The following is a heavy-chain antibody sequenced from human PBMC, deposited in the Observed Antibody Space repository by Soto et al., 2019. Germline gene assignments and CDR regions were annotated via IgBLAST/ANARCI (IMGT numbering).Heavy chain of an antibody. CDR1: GFTVSSNY. CDR2: IYSDGST. J-gene: IGHJ6*02. CDR3: ARDRSGSSGYYGMDG. V-gene: IGHV3-53*01. Sequence: GGALRLSFSSSGFTVSSNYMSWVRQAPGKGLDWVSVIYSDGSTYYADSVNGRFTISRDSSKNTLSLQMNSLRAEDTAVYYCARDRSGSSGYYGMDGWGQGNTVTVSS. D-gene: IGHD3-10*01.